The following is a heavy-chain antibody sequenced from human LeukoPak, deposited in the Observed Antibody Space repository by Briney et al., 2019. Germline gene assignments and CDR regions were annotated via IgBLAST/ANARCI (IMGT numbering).Heavy chain of an antibody. Sequence: SVKVSCKASGGTFSSYAIGWVRQAPGQGLEWMGGIIPIFGTANYAQKFQGRVTITTDESTSTAYMELSSLRSEDTAVYYCARGGGIVVVPAAMFWFDPWGQGTLVTVSS. D-gene: IGHD2-2*01. CDR3: ARGGGIVVVPAAMFWFDP. CDR2: IIPIFGTA. CDR1: GGTFSSYA. V-gene: IGHV1-69*05. J-gene: IGHJ5*02.